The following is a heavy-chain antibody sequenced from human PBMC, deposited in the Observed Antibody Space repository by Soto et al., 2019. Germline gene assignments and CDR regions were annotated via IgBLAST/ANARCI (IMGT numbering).Heavy chain of an antibody. V-gene: IGHV1-8*01. CDR1: GYTFTSCD. Sequence: ASVKVSCKASGYTFTSCDINWVRQATGQGLEWMGWMNPNSGNTGYAQKFQGRVTMTRNTSISTAYMALSRLRSEDTAVYYCARGLAYCTNGVCYPFDYWGQGTLVTVSS. J-gene: IGHJ4*02. D-gene: IGHD2-8*01. CDR3: ARGLAYCTNGVCYPFDY. CDR2: MNPNSGNT.